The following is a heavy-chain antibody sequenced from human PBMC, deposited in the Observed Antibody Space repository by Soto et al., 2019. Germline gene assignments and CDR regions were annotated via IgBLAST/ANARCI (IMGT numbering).Heavy chain of an antibody. CDR1: DFTFSSYA. CDR2: VSIGGST. D-gene: IGHD2-15*01. CDR3: AKRRGAGGHFDY. J-gene: IGHJ4*02. Sequence: DVQLLESGGGLVQPEGSLRLSCAASDFTFSSYAMGWVRQGPGKGLEWVAVVSIGGSTHYADSVRGRFTISRDNSKNTLSLQMKSLTAEDTAVYFCAKRRGAGGHFDYWGQGALVTVSS. V-gene: IGHV3-23*01.